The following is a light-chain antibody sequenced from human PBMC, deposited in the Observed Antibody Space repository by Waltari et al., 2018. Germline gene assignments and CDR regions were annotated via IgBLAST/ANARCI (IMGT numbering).Light chain of an antibody. CDR1: QSISTY. J-gene: IGKJ1*01. V-gene: IGKV1-39*01. CDR2: DAS. CDR3: QQTYDTPRT. Sequence: DIQMTQSPSSLSASVGDKVTITCHTSQSISTYLNWYQQKPGKAPKVLIYDASTLQSAVPSRFSGSGSGTDFTLTISSLQPEDFATYYCQQTYDTPRTFGQGTKVEIK.